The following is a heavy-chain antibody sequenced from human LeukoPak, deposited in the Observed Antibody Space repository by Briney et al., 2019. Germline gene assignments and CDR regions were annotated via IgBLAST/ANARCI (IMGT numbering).Heavy chain of an antibody. J-gene: IGHJ4*02. CDR3: VSQLVHGFDY. Sequence: GGSLRLSCAASGFTFSNAWMNWVRQAPGKGLEWVGRIKSKTDGGTIDYAAPVKGRFTISRDDSKNTLYLQMNSLRAEDTAVYYCVSQLVHGFDYWGQGTLVTVSS. D-gene: IGHD6-6*01. CDR2: IKSKTDGGTI. V-gene: IGHV3-15*01. CDR1: GFTFSNAW.